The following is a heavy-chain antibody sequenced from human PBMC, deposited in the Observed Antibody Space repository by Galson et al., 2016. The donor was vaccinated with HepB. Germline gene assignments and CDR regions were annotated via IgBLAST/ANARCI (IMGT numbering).Heavy chain of an antibody. CDR2: INEDGSTT. CDR3: ARDLAGAFDY. D-gene: IGHD1-26*01. V-gene: IGHV3-74*01. Sequence: SLRLSCAASGSTFSNFWMHWVHQAPGKGLVWVSRINEDGSTTSYADSVKGRFTISRDNAQNTLFLQMNSLRAEDTGVYYCARDLAGAFDYWGQGTLVTVSS. J-gene: IGHJ4*02. CDR1: GSTFSNFW.